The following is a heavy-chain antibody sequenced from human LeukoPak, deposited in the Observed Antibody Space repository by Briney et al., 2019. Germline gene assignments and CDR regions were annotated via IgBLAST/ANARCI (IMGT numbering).Heavy chain of an antibody. V-gene: IGHV3-66*01. CDR3: ARVDTAMGYYYYYMDV. Sequence: GRSLRLSCAASGFTVSSNYMSWVRQAPGKGLEWVSVLYTGGTTYYADSVKGRFTISRDNSKNTLYLDMNSLRAEDTAVYYCARVDTAMGYYYYYMDVWGKGTTVTVSS. CDR1: GFTVSSNY. D-gene: IGHD5-18*01. CDR2: LYTGGTT. J-gene: IGHJ6*03.